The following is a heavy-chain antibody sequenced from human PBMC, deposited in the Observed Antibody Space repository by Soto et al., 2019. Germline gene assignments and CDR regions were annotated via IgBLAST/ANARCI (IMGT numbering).Heavy chain of an antibody. J-gene: IGHJ6*02. D-gene: IGHD3-10*01. V-gene: IGHV5-51*01. CDR1: GYSFTSYW. CDR3: ATSYGSGSYYSYYYGMDV. Sequence: GESLKISCKGSGYSFTSYWIGWVRQMPGKGLEWMGIIYPGDSDTRYSPSFQGQVTISADKSISTAYLQWSSLKASDTDMYYCATSYGSGSYYSYYYGMDVWGQGTTVTVSS. CDR2: IYPGDSDT.